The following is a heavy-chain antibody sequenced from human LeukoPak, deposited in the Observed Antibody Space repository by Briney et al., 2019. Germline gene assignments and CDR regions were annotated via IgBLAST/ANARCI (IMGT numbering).Heavy chain of an antibody. CDR2: ISGSGGST. Sequence: PGGSLRLSCAASGFTFSSYSMNWVRQAPGKGLEWVSAISGSGGSTYYADSVKGRFTISRDNSKNTLYLQMNSLRAEDTAVYYCGKGSYYDLWSGYSHFDYWGHGTLVTVSS. J-gene: IGHJ4*01. CDR3: GKGSYYDLWSGYSHFDY. D-gene: IGHD3-3*01. V-gene: IGHV3-23*01. CDR1: GFTFSSYS.